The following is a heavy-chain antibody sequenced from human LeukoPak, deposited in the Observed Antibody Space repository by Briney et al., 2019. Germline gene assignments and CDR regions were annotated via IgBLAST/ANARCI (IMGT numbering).Heavy chain of an antibody. D-gene: IGHD6-13*01. CDR2: IYYSGST. CDR3: ARTQQLVATNWFDP. J-gene: IGHJ5*02. V-gene: IGHV4-59*01. CDR1: GGSISSYY. Sequence: HSETLSLTCTVSGGSISSYYWSWIRQPPGKGLEWIGYIYYSGSTNYNPSLKSRVTISVDTSKNQFSLKLSSVTAADTAVYYCARTQQLVATNWFDPWGQGTLVTVSS.